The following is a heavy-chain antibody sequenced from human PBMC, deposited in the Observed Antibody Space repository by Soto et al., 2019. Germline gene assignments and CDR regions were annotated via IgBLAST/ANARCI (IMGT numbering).Heavy chain of an antibody. CDR1: GGTFSSYA. J-gene: IGHJ5*02. D-gene: IGHD3-22*01. CDR2: IIPIFGTA. CDR3: ASTPSYDSSGYNWFDP. Sequence: QVQLVQSGAEVKKPGSSVKVSCKASGGTFSSYAISWVRQAPGQGLEWMGGIIPIFGTANYAQKFQGRVTITXXEXTXKAYMELSSLRSEDTAVYYCASTPSYDSSGYNWFDPWGQGTLVTVSS. V-gene: IGHV1-69*05.